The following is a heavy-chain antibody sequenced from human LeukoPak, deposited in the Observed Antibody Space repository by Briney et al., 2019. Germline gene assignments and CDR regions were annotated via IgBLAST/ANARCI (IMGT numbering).Heavy chain of an antibody. Sequence: KPSETLSLTCTVSGGSISSYYWSWIRQPAGKGLEWIGRIYTSGSTNYNPSLKSRVTMSVDTSKNQFSLKLSSVTAADTAVYYCARGHNGHDYGDYWRYWFDPWGQGTLVTVSS. CDR2: IYTSGST. V-gene: IGHV4-4*07. J-gene: IGHJ5*02. D-gene: IGHD4-17*01. CDR1: GGSISSYY. CDR3: ARGHNGHDYGDYWRYWFDP.